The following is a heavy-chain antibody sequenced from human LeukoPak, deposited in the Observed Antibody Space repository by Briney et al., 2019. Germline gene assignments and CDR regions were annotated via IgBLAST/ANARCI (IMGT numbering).Heavy chain of an antibody. D-gene: IGHD3-9*01. Sequence: GGSLRLSCAASGFTFSSYGMSWVRQAPGKGLEWVSAISGSGGSTYYADSVKGRFTISRDNSKNTLYLQMNSLRAEDTAVYYCATLRRYFDWLLVEAYMDVWGKGTTVTISS. CDR3: ATLRRYFDWLLVEAYMDV. V-gene: IGHV3-23*01. CDR2: ISGSGGST. J-gene: IGHJ6*03. CDR1: GFTFSSYG.